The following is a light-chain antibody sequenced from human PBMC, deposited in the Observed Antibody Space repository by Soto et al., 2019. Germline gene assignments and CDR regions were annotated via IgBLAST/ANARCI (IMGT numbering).Light chain of an antibody. J-gene: IGKJ1*01. Sequence: EIVMTQSPATLSVSPGGRATLSCRASQSISDTLAWYQQKPGQAPRLLIYGASRRATGFPARFSGSGYGTDFTLTISSLQSEDFAVYYCQQYDNWPWTFGQGTKVEI. CDR1: QSISDT. V-gene: IGKV3-15*01. CDR2: GAS. CDR3: QQYDNWPWT.